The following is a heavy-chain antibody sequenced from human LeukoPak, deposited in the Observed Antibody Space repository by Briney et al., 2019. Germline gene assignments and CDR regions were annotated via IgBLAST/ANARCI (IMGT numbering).Heavy chain of an antibody. V-gene: IGHV3-66*01. CDR2: IYSGGST. CDR1: GFTVSSNY. CDR3: ARTATYYYDSSDFYYFDY. Sequence: GGSLRLSCAASGFTVSSNYMSWVRQAPGKGLEWVSVIYSGGSTYYADSVKGRFTFSRDNSKDTLYLQTNSLRAEDTAVYYCARTATYYYDSSDFYYFDYWGQGTLVTVSS. D-gene: IGHD3-22*01. J-gene: IGHJ4*02.